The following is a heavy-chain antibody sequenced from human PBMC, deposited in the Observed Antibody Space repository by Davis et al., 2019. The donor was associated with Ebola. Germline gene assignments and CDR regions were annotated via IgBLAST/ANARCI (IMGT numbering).Heavy chain of an antibody. CDR2: ISSGSSYT. V-gene: IGHV3-11*05. J-gene: IGHJ6*02. CDR1: GFTLSDYY. Sequence: PGGSLRLSCAASGFTLSDYYMTWIRQAPGKGLEWVSYISSGSSYTNYADSVKGRFTISRDNSRNTLFLQMNNLRADDTAVYYCARGDFYYGVDVWGQGTKVTVSS. CDR3: ARGDFYYGVDV.